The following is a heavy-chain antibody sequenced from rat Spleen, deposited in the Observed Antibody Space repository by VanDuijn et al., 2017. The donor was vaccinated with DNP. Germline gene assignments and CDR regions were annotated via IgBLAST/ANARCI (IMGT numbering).Heavy chain of an antibody. CDR2: ISYDGSKT. J-gene: IGHJ4*01. V-gene: IGHV5-7*01. Sequence: EVHLVESGGGLVQPGRSLKLSCAASGFSFNNYNMAWVRQVPKKGLEWVTTISYDGSKTYYRDSVKGRFTISRDDTKGTLYLQMDSLRSDDTATYYCARDNYGTSGALDPWGQGTSVTVSS. CDR3: ARDNYGTSGALDP. D-gene: IGHD1-11*01. CDR1: GFSFNNYN.